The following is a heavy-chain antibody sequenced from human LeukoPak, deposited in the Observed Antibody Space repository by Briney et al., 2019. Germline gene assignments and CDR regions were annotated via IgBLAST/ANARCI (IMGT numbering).Heavy chain of an antibody. CDR1: GGTFSSYA. Sequence: SVKVSCKASGGTFSSYAISWVRQAPGQGLEWMGGIIPIFGTANYAQKFQGRVTITTDESTSTAYMELSSLRSEDTAVYYCARDIAAIFGVVTHFDYWGQGTLVTVSS. D-gene: IGHD3-3*01. V-gene: IGHV1-69*05. J-gene: IGHJ4*02. CDR2: IIPIFGTA. CDR3: ARDIAAIFGVVTHFDY.